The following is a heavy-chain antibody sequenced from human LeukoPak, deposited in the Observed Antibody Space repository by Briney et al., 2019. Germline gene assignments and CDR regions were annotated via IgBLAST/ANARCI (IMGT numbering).Heavy chain of an antibody. CDR2: IYYTGST. V-gene: IGHV4-59*11. J-gene: IGHJ4*02. D-gene: IGHD3-16*01. CDR3: ASGGVAAKYYFDF. Sequence: SETLSLTCTVSGGSISPLYWSWIRQPPGKGLEFIGYIYYTGSTNFNPSLKSRVALSVDTSKNQISLKLNSVTAADTAVYYCASGGVAAKYYFDFWGQGTLVTVSS. CDR1: GGSISPLY.